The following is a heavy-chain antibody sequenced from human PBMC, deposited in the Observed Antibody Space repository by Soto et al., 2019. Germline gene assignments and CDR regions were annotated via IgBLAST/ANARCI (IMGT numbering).Heavy chain of an antibody. D-gene: IGHD3-16*01. CDR2: IKQDGSEK. V-gene: IGHV3-7*04. J-gene: IGHJ6*02. Sequence: EVQLVESGGGLVQPGGSLRLSCAVSGFTFSNYWMSWVRQAPGKGLEWVANIKQDGSEKDYVDSVKGRFTISRDSAKNSLYLQMNSLRAEDTAVYYCARGGSSRIYYYYSGLDVWGQGTTVTVSS. CDR1: GFTFSNYW. CDR3: ARGGSSRIYYYYSGLDV.